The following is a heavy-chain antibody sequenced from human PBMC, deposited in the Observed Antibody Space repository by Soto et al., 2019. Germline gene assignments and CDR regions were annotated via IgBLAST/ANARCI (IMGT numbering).Heavy chain of an antibody. J-gene: IGHJ6*02. V-gene: IGHV4-31*03. D-gene: IGHD5-12*01. CDR1: GGSISSGGYY. CDR3: ARWVGMATIYDYYYGMDV. Sequence: QVQLQESGPGLVKPSQTLSLTCTVSGGSISSGGYYWSWIRQHPGQGLEWIGYIYYSGSTYYNPSLKSRVTISVDTSKNQFSLELSSVAAADTAVYYCARWVGMATIYDYYYGMDVWGQGTTVTVSS. CDR2: IYYSGST.